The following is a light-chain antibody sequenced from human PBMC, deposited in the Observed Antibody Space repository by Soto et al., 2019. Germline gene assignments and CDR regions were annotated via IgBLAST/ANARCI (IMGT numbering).Light chain of an antibody. CDR1: QSVSSSY. CDR3: QQYGSSPGT. Sequence: EIVLTQSPGTLSLSPGERATLSCRASQSVSSSYLAWYQQKPGQAPSLLILDAASRATASPARFSGSGSGTDFTLTISRLEHEDFAVYYCQQYGSSPGTFGQGTKVEIK. CDR2: DAA. J-gene: IGKJ1*01. V-gene: IGKV3-20*01.